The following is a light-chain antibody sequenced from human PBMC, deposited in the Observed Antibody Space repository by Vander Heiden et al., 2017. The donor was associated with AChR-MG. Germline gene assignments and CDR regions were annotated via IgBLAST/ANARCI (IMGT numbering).Light chain of an antibody. V-gene: IGLV3-19*01. J-gene: IGLJ2*01. CDR3: NSRDSSGKKVV. CDR2: GKN. Sequence: SSELTQDPAVSVALGQTVRITCQGDSLRSYYASWYQQKPGQAPVLVIYGKNNRPSGIPDRFSDSSSGNTASLTITGAQAEDEADYYCNSRDSSGKKVVFGGGTKLTVL. CDR1: SLRSYY.